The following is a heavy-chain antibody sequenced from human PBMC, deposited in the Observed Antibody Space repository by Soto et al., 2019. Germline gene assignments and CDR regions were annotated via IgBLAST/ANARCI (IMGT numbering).Heavy chain of an antibody. J-gene: IGHJ6*02. V-gene: IGHV4-34*01. CDR1: GGSFSGYY. CDR2: INHSGST. Sequence: PSETLSLTCAVYGGSFSGYYWSWIRQPPGKGLEWIGEINHSGSTNYNPSLKSRATISVDTSKNQFSLKLSSVTAADTAVYYCARGLNILTGSTAYYYGMDVWGQGTTVTVSS. CDR3: ARGLNILTGSTAYYYGMDV. D-gene: IGHD3-9*01.